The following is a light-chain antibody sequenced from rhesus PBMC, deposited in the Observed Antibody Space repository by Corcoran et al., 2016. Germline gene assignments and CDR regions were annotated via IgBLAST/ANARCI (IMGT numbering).Light chain of an antibody. J-gene: IGKJ3*01. CDR2: AAA. CDR3: QQHNSDPFT. Sequence: DIQMTQSPSSLSASVGDRVTITCRASQGISSYLAWYQQKPGKAPKLLIYAAATLQIGVPSRFSGSGSGTDFTLTISSLQPEDFATDYCQQHNSDPFTFGPGTKLDIK. V-gene: IGKV1-25*01. CDR1: QGISSY.